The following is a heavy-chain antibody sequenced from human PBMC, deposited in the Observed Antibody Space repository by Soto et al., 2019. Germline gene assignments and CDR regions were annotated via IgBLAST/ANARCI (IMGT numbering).Heavy chain of an antibody. J-gene: IGHJ5*02. CDR3: ARERQQLVLRTDKLLDP. CDR2: INPSGGST. V-gene: IGHV1-46*01. Sequence: GPSAKASCEAAGCRVTGYYMQWARQSTKQGLEWMGIINPSGGSTSYAQKFQGRVTMTRDTSTSTVYMELSSLRSEDTAVYYCARERQQLVLRTDKLLDPWGQGTLVTVSS. CDR1: GCRVTGYY. D-gene: IGHD6-13*01.